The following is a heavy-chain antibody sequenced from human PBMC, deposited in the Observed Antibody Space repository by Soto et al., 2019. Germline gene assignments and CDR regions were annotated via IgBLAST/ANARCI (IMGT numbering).Heavy chain of an antibody. CDR3: ARQGYCSSTSCYQKRYYYYMDV. D-gene: IGHD2-2*01. CDR2: IIPILGIA. V-gene: IGHV1-69*02. Sequence: SVKVSCKASGGTLSSYTISWVRQAPGQGLEWMGRIIPILGIANYAQKFQGRVTITADKSTSTAYMELSSLRSEDTAVYYCARQGYCSSTSCYQKRYYYYMDVWGKGTTVTVSS. J-gene: IGHJ6*03. CDR1: GGTLSSYT.